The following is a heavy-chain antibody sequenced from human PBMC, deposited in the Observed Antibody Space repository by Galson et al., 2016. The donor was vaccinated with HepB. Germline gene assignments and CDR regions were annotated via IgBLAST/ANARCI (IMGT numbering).Heavy chain of an antibody. Sequence: SVKVSCKASGGTFSSYGFSWVRQAPGQGLEWMGGIIPIFGIPNYAQIFQGRVTITADESTSTAYMELSSLRSEDTAVYYCARATLNYGSAGWFDPWGQGTLVTVSS. D-gene: IGHD3-10*01. CDR2: IIPIFGIP. CDR1: GGTFSSYG. V-gene: IGHV1-69*13. CDR3: ARATLNYGSAGWFDP. J-gene: IGHJ5*02.